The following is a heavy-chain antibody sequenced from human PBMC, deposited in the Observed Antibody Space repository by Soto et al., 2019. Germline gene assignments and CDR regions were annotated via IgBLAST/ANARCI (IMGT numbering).Heavy chain of an antibody. D-gene: IGHD3-10*01. CDR3: ARDVSSDTTGFRGYDL. J-gene: IGHJ4*02. CDR2: FIPIFVSA. V-gene: IGHV1-69*13. CDR1: GGTVSSYA. Sequence: SVKVSCKASGGTVSSYAITWVRQAPGKGLEWMGVFIPIFVSAHYAPKFQGRITITADESTSTAYMELSGLTSEDTAIYYCARDVSSDTTGFRGYDLWGQGTQV.